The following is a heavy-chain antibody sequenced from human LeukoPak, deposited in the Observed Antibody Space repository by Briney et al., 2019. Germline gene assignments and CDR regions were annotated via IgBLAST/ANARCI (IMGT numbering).Heavy chain of an antibody. Sequence: GGSLRLSCAASGFTFSSYAMSWVRQAPGKGLEWVANIKQDGSEKYYVDSVKGRFTISRDNAKNSLYLQMNSLRAEDTAVYYCARVECSSTSCYSVNYFDYWGQGTLVTVSS. CDR1: GFTFSSYA. D-gene: IGHD2-2*01. CDR2: IKQDGSEK. V-gene: IGHV3-7*01. J-gene: IGHJ4*02. CDR3: ARVECSSTSCYSVNYFDY.